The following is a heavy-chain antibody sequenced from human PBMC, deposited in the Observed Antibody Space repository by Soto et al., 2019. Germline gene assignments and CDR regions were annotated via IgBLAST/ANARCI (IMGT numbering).Heavy chain of an antibody. CDR1: GFTFSSYG. V-gene: IGHV3-33*01. CDR3: ARSYYYDSSGYYRSFFQH. D-gene: IGHD3-22*01. J-gene: IGHJ1*01. CDR2: IWYDGSNK. Sequence: QVQLVESGGGVVQPGRSLRLSCAASGFTFSSYGMHWVRQAPGKGLEWVAVIWYDGSNKYYADSVKGRFTISRANSKNTWYLQMNSLRAEDTAVYYCARSYYYDSSGYYRSFFQHWGQGTLVTVSS.